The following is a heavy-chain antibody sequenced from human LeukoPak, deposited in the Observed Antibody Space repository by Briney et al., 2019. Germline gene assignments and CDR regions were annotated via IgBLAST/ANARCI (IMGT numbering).Heavy chain of an antibody. D-gene: IGHD1-26*01. J-gene: IGHJ4*02. V-gene: IGHV3-23*01. CDR3: AKEPREPY. Sequence: PGGSLRLSCSASGFTFRSYAMSWVRQAPGKGLEWVSAVSGSGGYTYYADSVKGRFTTSRDNSKNIVYLQMNSLRAEDTAVYYCAKEPREPYWGQGTLVTVSS. CDR2: VSGSGGYT. CDR1: GFTFRSYA.